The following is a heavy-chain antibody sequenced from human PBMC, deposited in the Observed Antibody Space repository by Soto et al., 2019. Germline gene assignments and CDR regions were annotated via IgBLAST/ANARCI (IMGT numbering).Heavy chain of an antibody. CDR3: VRRVSGNYDH. J-gene: IGHJ5*02. Sequence: VQLAESGGGMVQPGGSLRLSCVASGFTFSSYDMHWVRQAPGKGLEYVSSISSNGGTTYYGNSVKGRFTISRDNSKNTLYLQMGSLRAEDMAVYYCVRRVSGNYDHWGQGTLVTVSS. CDR2: ISSNGGTT. D-gene: IGHD1-7*01. CDR1: GFTFSSYD. V-gene: IGHV3-64*01.